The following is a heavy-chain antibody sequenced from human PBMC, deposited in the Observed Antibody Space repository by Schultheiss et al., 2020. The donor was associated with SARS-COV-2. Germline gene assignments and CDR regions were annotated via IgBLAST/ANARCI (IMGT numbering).Heavy chain of an antibody. CDR2: IYNSGTT. CDR3: AMGCSSTSCYGYYYYGMDV. Sequence: SETLSLTCAVYGGSFSGYYWSWIRQPPGKGLEWIGYIYNSGTTSYNPSLKSRVTISVDTSKNQFSLKLSSVTAADTAVYYCAMGCSSTSCYGYYYYGMDVWGQGTTVTVSS. V-gene: IGHV4-34*09. CDR1: GGSFSGYY. D-gene: IGHD2-2*01. J-gene: IGHJ6*02.